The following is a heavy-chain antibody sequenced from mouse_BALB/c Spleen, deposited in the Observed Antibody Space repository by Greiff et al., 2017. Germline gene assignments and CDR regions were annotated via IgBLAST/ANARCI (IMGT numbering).Heavy chain of an antibody. Sequence: EVQRVESGPGLVKPSQSLSLTCTVTGYSITSDYAWNWIRQFPGNKLEWMGYISYSGSTSYNPSLKSRISITRDTSKNQFFLQLNSVTTEDTATYYCARGGSLSPYFDYWGQGTTLTVSS. J-gene: IGHJ2*01. CDR1: GYSITSDYA. CDR2: ISYSGST. CDR3: ARGGSLSPYFDY. V-gene: IGHV3-2*02. D-gene: IGHD6-5*01.